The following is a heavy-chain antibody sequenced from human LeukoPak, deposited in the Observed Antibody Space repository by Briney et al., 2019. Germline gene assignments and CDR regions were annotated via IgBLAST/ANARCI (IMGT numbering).Heavy chain of an antibody. CDR1: GFTFSSYG. CDR2: IRYDGSNK. V-gene: IGHV3-30*02. J-gene: IGHJ4*02. Sequence: GGSLRLSCAASGFTFSSYGMHWVRQAPGKGLEWVAFIRYDGSNKYYADSVKGRFTISRDNSKNTLYLQMTSLRGEDTAMYYCAKDVTGSLDYWGQGTLVTVSS. CDR3: AKDVTGSLDY. D-gene: IGHD1-26*01.